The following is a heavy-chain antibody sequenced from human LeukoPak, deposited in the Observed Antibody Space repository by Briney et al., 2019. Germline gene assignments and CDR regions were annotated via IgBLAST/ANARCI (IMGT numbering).Heavy chain of an antibody. CDR3: ARLGSGIAAL. D-gene: IGHD6-6*01. V-gene: IGHV3-11*01. CDR2: ITSSGNTI. J-gene: IGHJ4*02. CDR1: GFSFSDYY. Sequence: KPGGSLRLSCTASGFSFSDYYMAWIRQAPGKGLEWLSFITSSGNTIYYADSVRGRFTVSRDNVKSSLFLQMSSLRAEDTAVYYCARLGSGIAALWGQGTLVTVSS.